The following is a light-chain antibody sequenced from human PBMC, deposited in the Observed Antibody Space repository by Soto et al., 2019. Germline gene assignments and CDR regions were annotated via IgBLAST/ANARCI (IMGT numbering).Light chain of an antibody. CDR2: TAD. J-gene: IGKJ4*01. CDR1: QDISNH. CDR3: QQYHSYPVT. Sequence: EIQMTQSPSSVSVSLGDRVTITCRASQDISNHLAWFQQKPGRAPKFLIYTADSLQSGVPSKFRGRKSWTDFILTISSLQPEDFATYYCQQYHSYPVTFGGGTRVEI. V-gene: IGKV1-16*02.